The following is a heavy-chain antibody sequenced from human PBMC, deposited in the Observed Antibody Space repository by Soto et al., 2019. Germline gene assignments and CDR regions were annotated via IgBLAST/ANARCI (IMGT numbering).Heavy chain of an antibody. J-gene: IGHJ6*02. Sequence: QVKLVESGGGVVQPGRSRRLSCAASGFTFLSDGMHWVRQAPGKGLAWVAVISYGVSNKYYADSVKGRFTISRDNSKNTLYLQMNSLRAEDTAVYYCAKDLSSGRYYYCGMDVWGQGTSVTVSS. V-gene: IGHV3-30*18. D-gene: IGHD6-19*01. CDR3: AKDLSSGRYYYCGMDV. CDR2: ISYGVSNK. CDR1: GFTFLSDG.